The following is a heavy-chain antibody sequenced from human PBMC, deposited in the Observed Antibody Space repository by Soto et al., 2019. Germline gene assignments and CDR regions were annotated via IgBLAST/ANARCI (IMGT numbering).Heavy chain of an antibody. CDR3: ARLYPPLRGSSWLDY. CDR1: GGSFSGYY. J-gene: IGHJ4*02. Sequence: PSETLSLTCAVYGGSFSGYYWSWIRQPPGKGLEWIGEINHSGSTNYNPSLKSRVTISVDTSKNQFSLKLSSVTAADTAVYYCARLYPPLRGSSWLDYWGQGTLVTVPQ. CDR2: INHSGST. V-gene: IGHV4-34*01. D-gene: IGHD6-13*01.